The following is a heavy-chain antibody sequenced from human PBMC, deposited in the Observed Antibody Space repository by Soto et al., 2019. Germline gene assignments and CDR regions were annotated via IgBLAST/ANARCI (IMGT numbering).Heavy chain of an antibody. CDR1: GGSFSGYY. CDR3: AGAIAASDY. V-gene: IGHV4-34*01. CDR2: ITHSGST. D-gene: IGHD6-13*01. Sequence: QVQLQQWGAGLLKPSETLSLTCAVDGGSFSGYYWSWIRHPPGKGLEWIGEITHSGSTNYNPSLKSRVTISVDTSKNQFARKLSSVTSADTAVYYCAGAIAASDYWGQGTLVTVSS. J-gene: IGHJ4*02.